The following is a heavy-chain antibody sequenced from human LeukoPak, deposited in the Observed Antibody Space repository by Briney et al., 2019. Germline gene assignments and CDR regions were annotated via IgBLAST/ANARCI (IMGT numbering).Heavy chain of an antibody. CDR3: ARNLAVNWFAP. CDR1: GFSFSGYW. J-gene: IGHJ5*02. D-gene: IGHD3-16*01. CDR2: INQDGGEN. V-gene: IGHV3-7*01. Sequence: GGSLRLSCAASGFSFSGYWMTWVRQAPGKGLEWVANINQDGGENYYLDSVKDRFTISRDNAKNSLYLQMNSLRPEDTAVYYCARNLAVNWFAPWGQGTLVTVSS.